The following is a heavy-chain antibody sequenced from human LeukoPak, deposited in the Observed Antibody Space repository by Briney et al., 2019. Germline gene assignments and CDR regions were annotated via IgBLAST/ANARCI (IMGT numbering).Heavy chain of an antibody. D-gene: IGHD3-10*01. CDR3: ARLTGPGTMVRGDRRRFDP. V-gene: IGHV4-39*07. J-gene: IGHJ5*02. Sequence: SETLSLTCTVSGGSISSSSYYWGWIRQPPGKGLEWIGSIYYSGSTYYNPSLKSRVTISVDTSKNQFSLKLSSVTAADTAVYYCARLTGPGTMVRGDRRRFDPWGQGTLVTVSS. CDR2: IYYSGST. CDR1: GGSISSSSYY.